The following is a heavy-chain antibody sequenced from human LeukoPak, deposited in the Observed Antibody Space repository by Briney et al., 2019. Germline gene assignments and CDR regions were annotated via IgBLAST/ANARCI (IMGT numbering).Heavy chain of an antibody. CDR1: GFTFSDYY. D-gene: IGHD3-10*01. CDR2: ISTSGSTI. V-gene: IGHV3-11*01. J-gene: IGHJ4*02. Sequence: GGSLRLSCAASGFTFSDYYMSWIRQAPGKGLEWVSYISTSGSTIYYADSVKGRFTISRDNAKNSLYLQMNSLRAEDTAVYYCARAPGRGRYYFDYWGQGTLVTVSS. CDR3: ARAPGRGRYYFDY.